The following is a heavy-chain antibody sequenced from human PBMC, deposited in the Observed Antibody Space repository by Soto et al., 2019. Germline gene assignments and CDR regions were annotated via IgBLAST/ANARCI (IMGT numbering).Heavy chain of an antibody. CDR1: GFTFSSYW. CDR2: ISSDGSSA. CDR3: ARVWEDYYYYMDV. Sequence: GGSLRLSCAASGFTFSSYWMHWVRQAPGKGLVWVSYISSDGSSATYADSVKGRFTISRDNAKNTLYLQMNSLRDEDTAVYFCARVWEDYYYYMDVWGKGTTVTVSS. D-gene: IGHD3-16*01. V-gene: IGHV3-74*01. J-gene: IGHJ6*03.